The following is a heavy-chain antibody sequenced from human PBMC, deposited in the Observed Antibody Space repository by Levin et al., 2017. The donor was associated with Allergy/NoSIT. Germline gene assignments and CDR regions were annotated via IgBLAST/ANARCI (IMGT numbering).Heavy chain of an antibody. Sequence: GGSLRLSCAAFGFTFSNYWMSWVRQAPGKGLEWVANIKKDGSEKYYVDSVKGRFTISRDNAKNSLYLQMNSLRAEETAVYYCARETTWDTASFDYWGQGTLVTVSS. CDR2: IKKDGSEK. CDR3: ARETTWDTASFDY. V-gene: IGHV3-7*04. CDR1: GFTFSNYW. D-gene: IGHD4-17*01. J-gene: IGHJ4*02.